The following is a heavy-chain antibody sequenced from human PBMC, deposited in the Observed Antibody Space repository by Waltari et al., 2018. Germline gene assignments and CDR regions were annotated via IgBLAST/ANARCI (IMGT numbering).Heavy chain of an antibody. CDR1: GFTFRRSA. Sequence: EVQLVESGGGFVQPGGSLKLPCAASGFTFRRSAMHWVRQASGKGLEWVGRIRSKANNYATAYAASVKGRFTISRDDSENTAFLQMNSLKTEDTAVYYCSSSSGYGMDVWGQGTTVTVAS. CDR3: SSSSGYGMDV. V-gene: IGHV3-73*01. D-gene: IGHD6-6*01. J-gene: IGHJ6*02. CDR2: IRSKANNYAT.